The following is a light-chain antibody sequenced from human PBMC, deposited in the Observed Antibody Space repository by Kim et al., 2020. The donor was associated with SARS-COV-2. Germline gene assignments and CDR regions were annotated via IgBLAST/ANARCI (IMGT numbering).Light chain of an antibody. J-gene: IGLJ3*02. Sequence: QSALTQPASVPGAPGQSITISCTGTSSDVGAYDFVSWYQQHPGKAPKLMIYGVSKRPSGVSNRFSGSKSGNTASLTISGLQAEDEADYYCSSYIRSSSLGFGGGTQLTVL. CDR1: SSDVGAYDF. CDR2: GVS. CDR3: SSYIRSSSLG. V-gene: IGLV2-14*03.